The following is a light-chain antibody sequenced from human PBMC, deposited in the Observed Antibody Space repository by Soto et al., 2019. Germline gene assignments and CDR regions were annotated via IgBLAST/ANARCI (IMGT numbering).Light chain of an antibody. CDR3: QQYGSSPT. CDR1: QSVGHMF. V-gene: IGKV3-20*01. Sequence: EIVLTQSPDTLSLSPGDRATLSCRASQSVGHMFLAWFQQKPGQAPRLLIFDAYRRATGIPDRFSGSGSGTDFTLTISRLEPGDFAVYYCQQYGSSPTFGEGTRLEIK. J-gene: IGKJ5*01. CDR2: DAY.